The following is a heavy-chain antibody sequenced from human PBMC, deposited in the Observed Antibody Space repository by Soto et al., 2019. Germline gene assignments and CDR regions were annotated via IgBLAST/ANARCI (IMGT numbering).Heavy chain of an antibody. J-gene: IGHJ3*02. CDR1: GFTFSSYG. CDR3: AKDHSQLGITAFDI. CDR2: ISYDGSNK. Sequence: GGSLRLSCAASGFTFSSYGMHWVRQAPGKGLEWVAVISYDGSNKYYADSVKGRFTISRDNSKNTLYLQMNSLRAEDTAVYYCAKDHSQLGITAFDIWGQGTMVTVSS. D-gene: IGHD7-27*01. V-gene: IGHV3-30*18.